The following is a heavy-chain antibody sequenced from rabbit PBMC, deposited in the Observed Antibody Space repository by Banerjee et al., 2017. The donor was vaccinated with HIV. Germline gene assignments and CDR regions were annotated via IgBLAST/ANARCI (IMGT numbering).Heavy chain of an antibody. CDR1: GFSFSGNYV. Sequence: QSLEESGGDLVKPGASLTLTCTASGFSFSGNYVMCWVRQAPGKGLEWIACIYAGSSGSTYYASWAKGRFTISKTSSTTVTLQMTSLTAADTATYFCARNGYGYSGPAYAITRLDLWGPGTLVTVS. CDR2: IYAGSSGST. CDR3: ARNGYGYSGPAYAITRLDL. D-gene: IGHD6-1*01. V-gene: IGHV1S40*01. J-gene: IGHJ3*01.